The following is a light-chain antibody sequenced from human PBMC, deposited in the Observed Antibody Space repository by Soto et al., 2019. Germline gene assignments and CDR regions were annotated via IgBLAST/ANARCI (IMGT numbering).Light chain of an antibody. J-gene: IGKJ5*01. CDR3: QQYNNCPPIT. V-gene: IGKV3-15*01. Sequence: EVVMTQSPSTLSASPGETVTISCRASQSVRSNLAWYQQKPGQSPRLLMYGASTRATGIPARLSGSGSGTELTLTIISLQSEDFAVYYCQQYNNCPPITFGQGTRLEIK. CDR2: GAS. CDR1: QSVRSN.